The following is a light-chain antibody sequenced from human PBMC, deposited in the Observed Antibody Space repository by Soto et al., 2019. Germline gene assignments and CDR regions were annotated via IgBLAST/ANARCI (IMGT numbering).Light chain of an antibody. J-gene: IGKJ4*01. CDR1: HSVGSN. CDR2: GAS. V-gene: IGKV3-15*01. Sequence: VMTQSPTTLSVSPGERATLSCRASHSVGSNLAWYQQNPGQAPRLLIYGASTRATGVPARFSGSGSAIQFTLTISSLQSEDFGFYYCQQYKQWPVAFGGGTKVEIK. CDR3: QQYKQWPVA.